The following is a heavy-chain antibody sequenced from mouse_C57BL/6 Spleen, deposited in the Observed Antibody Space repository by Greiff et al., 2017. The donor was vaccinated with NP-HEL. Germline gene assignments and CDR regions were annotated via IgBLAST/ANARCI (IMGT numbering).Heavy chain of an antibody. CDR2: IDPETGGT. V-gene: IGHV1-15*01. J-gene: IGHJ2*01. Sequence: VKLVESGAELVRPGASVTLSCKASGYTFTDYEMHWVKQTPVHGLEWIGAIDPETGGTAYNQTFKGKAILTADKSSSTAYMELRSLTSEDSAVYYCTRWKGDPYYFDYWGQGTTLTVSS. CDR1: GYTFTDYE. CDR3: TRWKGDPYYFDY.